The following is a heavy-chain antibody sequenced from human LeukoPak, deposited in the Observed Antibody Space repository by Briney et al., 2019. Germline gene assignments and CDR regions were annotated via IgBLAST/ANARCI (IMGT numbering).Heavy chain of an antibody. D-gene: IGHD3-16*02. CDR2: ISCDGSNK. CDR1: GFTFSSYA. Sequence: RGSLRLSCAASGFTFSSYAMHWVRQAPGKWLEWVAVISCDGSNKYSADSVKGRFTISRDNSKNTLYLQMNRLRVEDTAVYYCARRSYRGVIGVYYYYYMDVWGKGTPVTVSS. V-gene: IGHV3-30-3*01. CDR3: ARRSYRGVIGVYYYYYMDV. J-gene: IGHJ6*03.